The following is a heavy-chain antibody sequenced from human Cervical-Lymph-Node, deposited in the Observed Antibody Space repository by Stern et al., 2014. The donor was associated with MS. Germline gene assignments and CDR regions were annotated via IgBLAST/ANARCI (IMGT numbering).Heavy chain of an antibody. CDR3: ATEKGYGDDAFDI. Sequence: QVQLVQSGAEVKKPGASAKVSCKLSGYTLPEFSMHWVRQAPGNGLEWMCGFEPEDGETIYAQKFQGRVTMTEDTSTDTAYMELSSLRSEDTAVYYCATEKGYGDDAFDIWGQGTMVTVSS. J-gene: IGHJ3*02. CDR2: FEPEDGET. CDR1: GYTLPEFS. V-gene: IGHV1-24*01. D-gene: IGHD1-1*01.